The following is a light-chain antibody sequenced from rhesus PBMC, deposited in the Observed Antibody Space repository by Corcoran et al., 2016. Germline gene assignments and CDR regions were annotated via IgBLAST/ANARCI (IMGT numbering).Light chain of an antibody. J-gene: IGKJ3*01. CDR3: QQYNSLPFT. V-gene: IGKV1-32*01. CDR2: YAK. CDR1: QGISSF. Sequence: DIQMTQSPSSLSASVGDRVTITCRASQGISSFLSWYQQKTGRAPKLLIYYAKRLESGVPSRFSGSGSGTELTLTISSLQPEDFATYYCQQYNSLPFTFGPGTKLDIK.